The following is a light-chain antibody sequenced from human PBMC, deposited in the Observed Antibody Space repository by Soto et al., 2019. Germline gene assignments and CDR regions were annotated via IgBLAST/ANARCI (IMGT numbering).Light chain of an antibody. J-gene: IGKJ1*01. CDR3: LQNHNYPRT. Sequence: AIQMTQSPSSLSASLGDRVTITCRASQDISDDVGWYQQTPGKAPRLLISGASRLQSGVPSRFSGSGYGAAFTLTITSLRPEDSATYYCLQNHNYPRTFGQGTNVEI. V-gene: IGKV1-6*01. CDR1: QDISDD. CDR2: GAS.